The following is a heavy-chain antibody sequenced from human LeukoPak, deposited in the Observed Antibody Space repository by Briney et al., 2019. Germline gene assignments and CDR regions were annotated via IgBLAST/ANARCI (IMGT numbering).Heavy chain of an antibody. CDR2: ISHTGPT. V-gene: IGHV4-59*11. CDR1: GASIIGHY. CDR3: ARDQISINALDI. J-gene: IGHJ3*02. Sequence: SETLSLTCTVSGASIIGHYWSWVRQSPEKGLEWIGYISHTGPTNYNLFLKSRVTMSVDTSKKQFSLRLSSVTAADTAIYYCARDQISINALDIWGQGTLVTVSS. D-gene: IGHD3-10*01.